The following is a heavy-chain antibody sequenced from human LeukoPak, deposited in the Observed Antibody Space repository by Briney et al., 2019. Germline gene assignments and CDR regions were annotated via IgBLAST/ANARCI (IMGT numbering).Heavy chain of an antibody. CDR3: ARQIITKRSAFDI. CDR1: GGSISSSSYY. J-gene: IGHJ3*02. V-gene: IGHV4-39*01. Sequence: KSSETLSLTCTVSGGSISSSSYYWGWIRQPPGQGLEWIGSIYYSGRTYYNPSLKSRVTISVDTSKNQFSLKLSSVTAADTAVYYCARQIITKRSAFDIWGQGTMVTVSS. CDR2: IYYSGRT. D-gene: IGHD3-10*01.